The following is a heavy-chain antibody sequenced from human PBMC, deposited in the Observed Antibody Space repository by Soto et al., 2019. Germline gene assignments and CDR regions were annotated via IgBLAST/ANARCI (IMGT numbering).Heavy chain of an antibody. V-gene: IGHV1-69*13. CDR3: SFAPNWSYQLTRX. CDR2: IVPMNGSP. J-gene: IGHJ4*02. CDR1: GGMFYSSA. D-gene: IGHD1-26*01. Sequence: RASVKVSCKASGGMFYSSAINWVRQAPGKGLEWMGGIVPMNGSPKYAQEFLGRVTISADASATTAYMDLSGLKSEDTAVYYCSFAPNWSYQLTRXWGRGTQVPVSX.